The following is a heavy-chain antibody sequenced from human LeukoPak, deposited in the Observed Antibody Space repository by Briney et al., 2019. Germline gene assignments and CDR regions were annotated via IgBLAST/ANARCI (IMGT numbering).Heavy chain of an antibody. CDR3: ARDVGYYGSGSYSDY. V-gene: IGHV4-31*03. J-gene: IGHJ4*02. Sequence: SETLSLTCTVSGGSISSGGYYWSWIRQHPGKGLEWLGYIYYSGSTYYNPSLKSRVTISVDTSKNQFSLKLSSVTAADTAVYYCARDVGYYGSGSYSDYWGQGTLVTVSS. D-gene: IGHD3-10*01. CDR1: GGSISSGGYY. CDR2: IYYSGST.